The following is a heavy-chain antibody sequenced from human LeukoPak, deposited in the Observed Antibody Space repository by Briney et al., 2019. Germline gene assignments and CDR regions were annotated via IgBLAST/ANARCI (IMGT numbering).Heavy chain of an antibody. CDR2: MNPNRGNT. V-gene: IGHV1-8*03. D-gene: IGHD6-13*01. J-gene: IGHJ5*02. CDR1: GYTFTSYD. Sequence: GASVKVSCKASGYTFTSYDINWVRQATGQGLEWMGWMNPNRGNTGYAQKFQGRVTITRNTSISTAYMELSSLRSEDTAVYYCARARGIAAAGTVWFDPWGQGTLVTVSS. CDR3: ARARGIAAAGTVWFDP.